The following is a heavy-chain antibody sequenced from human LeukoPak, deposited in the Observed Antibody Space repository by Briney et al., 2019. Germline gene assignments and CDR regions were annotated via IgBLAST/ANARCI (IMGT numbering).Heavy chain of an antibody. CDR2: IIHIFGIA. V-gene: IGHV1-69*04. D-gene: IGHD2-8*01. CDR1: GGTFISYA. Sequence: SVKVSCKASGGTFISYAISWVRQAPGQGLEWMGRIIHIFGIANYDKQFHGRVTITADKSTSTAYMELSSLRSEDTAGYYCARESTSANFDYWGQGTGVSVST. J-gene: IGHJ4*02. CDR3: ARESTSANFDY.